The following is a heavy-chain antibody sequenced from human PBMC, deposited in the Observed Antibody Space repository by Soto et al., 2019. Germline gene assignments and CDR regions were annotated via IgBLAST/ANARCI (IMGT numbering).Heavy chain of an antibody. CDR3: ARVGGYYDILTGYPRPLDY. CDR1: GGSFSGYY. Sequence: SETLSLTCAVYGGSFSGYYWSWIRQPPGKGLEWIGEINHSGSTNYNPSLKSRVTISVDTSKNQFSLKLSSVTAADTAVYYCARVGGYYDILTGYPRPLDYWSQGTLVTVSS. CDR2: INHSGST. V-gene: IGHV4-34*01. J-gene: IGHJ4*02. D-gene: IGHD3-9*01.